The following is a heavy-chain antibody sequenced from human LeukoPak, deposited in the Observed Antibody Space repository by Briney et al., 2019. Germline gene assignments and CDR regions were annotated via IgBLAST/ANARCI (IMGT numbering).Heavy chain of an antibody. CDR3: AKDREVYSPEGHAFDI. Sequence: GGSLRLSCAASGFTFNSYWMHWVRQAPGKGLVWVSRINADGSTTTYADSVKGRFTISRDNSKNTLYLQMNSQRAEDTAVYYCAKDREVYSPEGHAFDIWGQGTMVTVSS. V-gene: IGHV3-74*01. J-gene: IGHJ3*02. D-gene: IGHD6-13*01. CDR1: GFTFNSYW. CDR2: INADGSTT.